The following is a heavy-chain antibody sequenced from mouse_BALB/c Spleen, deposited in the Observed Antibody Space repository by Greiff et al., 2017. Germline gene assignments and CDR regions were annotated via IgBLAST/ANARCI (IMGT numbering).Heavy chain of an antibody. D-gene: IGHD2-4*01. V-gene: IGHV5-6-5*01. J-gene: IGHJ3*01. CDR1: GFTFSSYA. CDR2: ISSGGST. CDR3: AVITTAWFAY. Sequence: EVMLVESGGGLVKPGGSLKLSCAASGFTFSSYAMSWVRQTPEKRLEWVASISSGGSTYYPDSVKGRFTISRDNARNILYLQMSSLRSEDTAMYYCAVITTAWFAYWGQGTLVTVSA.